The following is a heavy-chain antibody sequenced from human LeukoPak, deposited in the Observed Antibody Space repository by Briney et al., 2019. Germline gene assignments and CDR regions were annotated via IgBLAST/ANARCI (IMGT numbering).Heavy chain of an antibody. J-gene: IGHJ4*02. V-gene: IGHV4-59*08. CDR3: ARQDYGSGSYFLDY. D-gene: IGHD3-10*01. Sequence: SETLSLTCTVSGGSISRYYWSWIRQPPGKGLEWIGYIYYSGSTNYNPSLKSRVTISVDTSKNQFSLKLSSVTAADTAVYYCARQDYGSGSYFLDYWGQGTLVTVSS. CDR1: GGSISRYY. CDR2: IYYSGST.